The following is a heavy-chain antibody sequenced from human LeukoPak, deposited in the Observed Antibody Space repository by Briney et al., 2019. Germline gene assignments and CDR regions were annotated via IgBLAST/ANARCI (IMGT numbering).Heavy chain of an antibody. D-gene: IGHD2-21*02. V-gene: IGHV3-53*01. CDR3: ARALYCGGDCYRSD. Sequence: GGSLRLSCAAPGFPSSSNYMSGARQAPGKGLEWASVIYSGGSTYYADSVKGRFTISRDNSKNTLYLQMNSLRAEDTAVYYCARALYCGGDCYRSDWGQGTLVTVSS. CDR1: GFPSSSNY. CDR2: IYSGGST. J-gene: IGHJ4*02.